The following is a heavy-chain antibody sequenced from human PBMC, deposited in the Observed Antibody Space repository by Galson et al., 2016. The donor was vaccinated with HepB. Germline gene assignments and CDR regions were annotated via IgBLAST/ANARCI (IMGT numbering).Heavy chain of an antibody. CDR2: TKNKAASYTT. J-gene: IGHJ4*02. V-gene: IGHV3-72*01. Sequence: SLRLSCAASGFTFSDPYMDWVRQAPGKGLEWVGRTKNKAASYTTEYAASVKGRFNISREDSNSSLYLPMNSLKTEDAAVYYCAVWFVARSDSWGQGTLVTVSS. D-gene: IGHD3-10*01. CDR1: GFTFSDPY. CDR3: AVWFVARSDS.